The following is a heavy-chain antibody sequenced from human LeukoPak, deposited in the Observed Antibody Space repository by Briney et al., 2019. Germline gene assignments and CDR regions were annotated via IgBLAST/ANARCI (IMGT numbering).Heavy chain of an antibody. D-gene: IGHD5-18*01. CDR3: ARFPVRGYTYGSVIHHMDV. V-gene: IGHV1-69*04. J-gene: IGHJ6*02. CDR1: GGTFNTYA. Sequence: SVKVSCKASGGTFNTYAITWVRQAPGQGLEWMGRIIPILDVADSAQRFQGRVTITADRSTSTVYIELNSLRSEDTAIYYCARFPVRGYTYGSVIHHMDVWGQGTTVIVSS. CDR2: IIPILDVA.